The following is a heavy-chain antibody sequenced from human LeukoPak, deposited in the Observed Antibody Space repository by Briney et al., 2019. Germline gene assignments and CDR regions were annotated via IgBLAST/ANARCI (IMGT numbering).Heavy chain of an antibody. Sequence: PSQTLSLTCTVSGGSISSGDYYWSWIRQPPGKGLEWIGYIYYTGSTYYNPSLMSRVSMSVDTSKNQFSLDLSSVTAADTAVYHCARDRGPYQQPSWFDPWGQGTLVTVSS. V-gene: IGHV4-30-4*08. CDR1: GGSISSGDYY. CDR3: ARDRGPYQQPSWFDP. CDR2: IYYTGST. D-gene: IGHD1/OR15-1a*01. J-gene: IGHJ5*02.